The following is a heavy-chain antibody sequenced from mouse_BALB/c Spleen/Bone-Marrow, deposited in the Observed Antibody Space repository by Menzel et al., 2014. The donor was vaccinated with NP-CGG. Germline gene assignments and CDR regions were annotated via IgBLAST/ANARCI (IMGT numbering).Heavy chain of an antibody. CDR1: GYTFTSYW. CDR3: TRSANWAFAY. D-gene: IGHD4-1*01. J-gene: IGHJ3*01. V-gene: IGHV1S22*01. CDR2: IYPGSGST. Sequence: LQQSGSELVRPGASVKLSCKASGYTFTSYWMHWVKQRHGQGLEWIGNIYPGSGSTNYDEKFKSKGTLTVDTSSSTAYMHLSSLTSEDSAVYYCTRSANWAFAYWGQGTLVTVSA.